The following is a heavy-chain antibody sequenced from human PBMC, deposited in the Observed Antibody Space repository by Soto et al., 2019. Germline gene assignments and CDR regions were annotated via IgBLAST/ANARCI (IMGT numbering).Heavy chain of an antibody. CDR2: ISAYNGNT. V-gene: IGHV1-18*01. D-gene: IGHD4-17*01. CDR1: GYTFTSYG. J-gene: IGHJ3*02. Sequence: QVQLVQSGAEVKKPGASVKVSCKASGYTFTSYGISWVRQAPGQGLEWMGWISAYNGNTNYAQKLQGRVTMTTDTSTSTAYMELRSLRSDDTAVYYCASLGDYGDYPTAFYDAFDIWDQGTMVTVSS. CDR3: ASLGDYGDYPTAFYDAFDI.